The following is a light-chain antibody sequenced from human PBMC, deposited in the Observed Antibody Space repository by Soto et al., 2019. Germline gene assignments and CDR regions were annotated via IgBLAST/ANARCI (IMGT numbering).Light chain of an antibody. CDR1: QSLSSGY. V-gene: IGKV3-20*01. CDR2: GAS. Sequence: ETVLTQSPGTLSLSPGERATLPCRASQSLSSGYLAWYQQRPGQAPRLLISGASSRAPGIPDRFSGTGSGAEFTLTISRLEPEDFAVYYCQQYGGSPLVTFGGGTKVEIK. J-gene: IGKJ4*01. CDR3: QQYGGSPLVT.